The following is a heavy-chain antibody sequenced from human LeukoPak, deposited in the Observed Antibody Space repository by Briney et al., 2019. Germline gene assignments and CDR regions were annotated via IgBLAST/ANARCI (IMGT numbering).Heavy chain of an antibody. Sequence: GGSLRLSCAASGFTFSSYWMSWVRQAPGKGLEWVANIKQDGSEKYYVDSVKGRFTISRDNAKNSLYLQMNSLRAEDTAVYYCARDSPDDYYDSSGYVDYWGQGTLVTVSS. D-gene: IGHD3-22*01. CDR3: ARDSPDDYYDSSGYVDY. J-gene: IGHJ4*02. V-gene: IGHV3-7*01. CDR1: GFTFSSYW. CDR2: IKQDGSEK.